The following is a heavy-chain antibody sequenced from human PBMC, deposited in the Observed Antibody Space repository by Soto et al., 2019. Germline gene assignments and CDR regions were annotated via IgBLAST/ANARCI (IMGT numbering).Heavy chain of an antibody. Sequence: PGGSLVLKEATSGLTFNSYKIHWVRQAPGKGLEWVAVISSTGSNKYYADSVKGRFTLSRDTSKNTVYLQMNSLRTEDTAVYYCARDLNDYDWALDY. D-gene: IGHD3-16*01. J-gene: IGHJ4*01. CDR1: GLTFNSYK. CDR2: ISSTGSNK. V-gene: IGHV3-30-3*01. CDR3: ARDLNDYDWALDY.